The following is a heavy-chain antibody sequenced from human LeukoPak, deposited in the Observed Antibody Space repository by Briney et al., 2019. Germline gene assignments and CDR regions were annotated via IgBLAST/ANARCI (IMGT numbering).Heavy chain of an antibody. CDR1: GYTFTRYG. Sequence: ASVKVSCKASGYTFTRYGISWVRQAPGQGLEWMGWISAYNGNTNYVQKFQGRVTMTTDISTSTAYMELRSLRSDDTAVYYCARDISPTTVVAHFDYWGEGTLVTVSS. J-gene: IGHJ4*02. D-gene: IGHD4-23*01. CDR3: ARDISPTTVVAHFDY. V-gene: IGHV1-18*01. CDR2: ISAYNGNT.